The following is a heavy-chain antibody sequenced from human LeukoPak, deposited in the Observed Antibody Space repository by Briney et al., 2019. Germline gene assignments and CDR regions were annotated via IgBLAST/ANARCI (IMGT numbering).Heavy chain of an antibody. J-gene: IGHJ4*02. CDR3: AIRSTGGYYFDS. CDR2: ISGSGGST. D-gene: IGHD1-14*01. Sequence: PGGSLRLSCAASGFTFSTYAMSWVRQAPGKGLEWVSAISGSGGSTYYADSVKGRITISRDISKNTLDLQMNSLRAEDTAVYYCAIRSTGGYYFDSWGQGTLVTVSS. V-gene: IGHV3-23*01. CDR1: GFTFSTYA.